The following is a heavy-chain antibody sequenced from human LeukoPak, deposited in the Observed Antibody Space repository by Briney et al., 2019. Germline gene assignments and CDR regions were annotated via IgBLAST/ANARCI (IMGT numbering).Heavy chain of an antibody. D-gene: IGHD3-10*01. V-gene: IGHV1-2*02. J-gene: IGHJ4*02. CDR3: ARAMSGDLLDY. CDR1: GYTFSHHY. Sequence: SVKVSCKASGYTFSHHYLYWIRQAPGQRLEYMGWISANSGSTDYAQKFQGRVTMSRDTSVSTVYMELRWLTTDDTAVYYCARAMSGDLLDYWGQGTLVTVSS. CDR2: ISANSGST.